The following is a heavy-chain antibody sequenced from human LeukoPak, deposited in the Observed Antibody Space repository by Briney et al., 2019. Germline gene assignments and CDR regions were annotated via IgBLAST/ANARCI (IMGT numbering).Heavy chain of an antibody. Sequence: PSETLSLTCTVSGGSISSYYWSWIRQPPGKGLEWIGYIYYSGSTNYNPSLKSRVTISVDTSKNQFSLKLNSVTAADTAVYYCATERRCSGGSCYSRDYYYGMDVWGPGATVTVSS. CDR3: ATERRCSGGSCYSRDYYYGMDV. D-gene: IGHD2-15*01. CDR1: GGSISSYY. J-gene: IGHJ6*02. V-gene: IGHV4-59*12. CDR2: IYYSGST.